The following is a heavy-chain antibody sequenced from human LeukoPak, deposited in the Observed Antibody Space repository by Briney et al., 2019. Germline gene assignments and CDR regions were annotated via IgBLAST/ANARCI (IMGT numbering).Heavy chain of an antibody. CDR2: INHSGST. D-gene: IGHD6-13*01. CDR1: GGSFSGYH. Sequence: SETLSLTCAVYGGSFSGYHWSWIRQPPGKGLEWIGEINHSGSTNYNPSLKSRVTISVDTSKNQFSLKLSSVTAADTAVYYCARRRRAAAGGVGWFDPWGQGTLVTVSS. V-gene: IGHV4-34*01. CDR3: ARRRRAAAGGVGWFDP. J-gene: IGHJ5*02.